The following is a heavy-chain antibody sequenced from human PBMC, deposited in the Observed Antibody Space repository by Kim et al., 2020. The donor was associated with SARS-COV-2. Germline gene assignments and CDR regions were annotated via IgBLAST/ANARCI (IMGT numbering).Heavy chain of an antibody. V-gene: IGHV5-10-1*01. CDR3: ARQAIFGVVIRDED. CDR2: IDPGDSYT. D-gene: IGHD3-3*01. J-gene: IGHJ4*02. Sequence: GESLKISCKGSGYSFTNSYITWVRQLPGKGLEWMGRIDPGDSYTNYSPSIQGHVTMSVDASISTAYLQWCSLKASDTAIYFCARQAIFGVVIRDEDWGQGTLVTVSS. CDR1: GYSFTNSY.